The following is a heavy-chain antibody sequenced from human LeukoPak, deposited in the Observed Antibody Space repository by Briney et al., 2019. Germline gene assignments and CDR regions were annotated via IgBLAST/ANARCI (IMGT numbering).Heavy chain of an antibody. Sequence: GRSLRLSCAASGFTFNSFGMHWVRQAPGKGLEWVAVISYDGSNKYFADSVKGRFTISRDNSKNTLYLQMNSLRSDDTAVYYCARDRTPEELRYFDWLLDEDNWFDPWGQGTLVTVSS. D-gene: IGHD3-9*01. J-gene: IGHJ5*02. CDR2: ISYDGSNK. CDR3: ARDRTPEELRYFDWLLDEDNWFDP. CDR1: GFTFNSFG. V-gene: IGHV3-30*03.